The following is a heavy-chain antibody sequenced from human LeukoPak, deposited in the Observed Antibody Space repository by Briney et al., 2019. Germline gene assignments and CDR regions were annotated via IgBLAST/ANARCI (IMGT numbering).Heavy chain of an antibody. J-gene: IGHJ4*02. CDR1: GFTFSNYG. V-gene: IGHV3-30*02. D-gene: IGHD6-13*01. Sequence: GGSLRLSCAASGFTFSNYGMHWVRQSPDKGLEWVAFIHYEGISTYYADSVKGRFTISRDTSKNTLYLQMNSLRAEDTAIYYCARDWWDISASGSGDYWGQGTLVTVSS. CDR3: ARDWWDISASGSGDY. CDR2: IHYEGIST.